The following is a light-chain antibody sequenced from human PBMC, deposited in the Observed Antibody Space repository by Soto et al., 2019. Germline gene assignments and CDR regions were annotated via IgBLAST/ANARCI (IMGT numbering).Light chain of an antibody. CDR2: APS. CDR1: QGIDTS. V-gene: IGKV1-9*01. Sequence: ILLTQSPSSLSASVGDRVTITCRASQGIDTSLAWYQQKPGKAPKLLIYAPSNFQSGVPSRFSGSGSGTHFTLTISSLQPEDFATYYCQQTYGTPPTFGQGTRVEI. CDR3: QQTYGTPPT. J-gene: IGKJ1*01.